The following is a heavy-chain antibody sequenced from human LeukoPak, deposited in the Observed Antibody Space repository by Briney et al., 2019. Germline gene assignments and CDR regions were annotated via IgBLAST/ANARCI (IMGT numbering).Heavy chain of an antibody. CDR2: ITSDGSST. CDR1: GFTFSSYW. J-gene: IGHJ6*03. Sequence: QTGGSLRLSCAASGFTFSSYWMHWVRQAPGKGLVWVSRITSDGSSTIYADSVKGRFTISRDNTKNSLYLQMNNLRVEDTAVYYCARDKYYYIDVWGKGTTVIISS. CDR3: ARDKYYYIDV. V-gene: IGHV3-74*01.